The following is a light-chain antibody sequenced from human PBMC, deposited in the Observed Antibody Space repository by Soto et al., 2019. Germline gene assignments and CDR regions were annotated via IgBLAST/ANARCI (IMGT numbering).Light chain of an antibody. J-gene: IGKJ4*01. CDR1: QSIRSY. Sequence: DIQMTQSPSSLSASVGDRVTITCRASQSIRSYLNWYQQKPGKAPKLLIYAASSLQSGVPSRFSGSGSGTDFTLTISSLQPEDFATYYCQKSYSTPLTFGGGTKVDIK. CDR2: AAS. V-gene: IGKV1-39*01. CDR3: QKSYSTPLT.